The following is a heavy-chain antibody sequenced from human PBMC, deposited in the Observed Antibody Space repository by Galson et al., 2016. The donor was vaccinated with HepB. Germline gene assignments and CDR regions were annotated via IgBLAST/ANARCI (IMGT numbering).Heavy chain of an antibody. J-gene: IGHJ4*02. CDR1: GDSISSDNW. V-gene: IGHV4-39*01. Sequence: ETLSLPCAVSGDSISSDNWWNWVRQPPGKGLEWIGSIYYSGSTYYNPSLKSRVTISVDTSKNQFSLNLSSVTAADTAVYYCARHSSYYGNFDYWGQGTLVTVSS. CDR2: IYYSGST. D-gene: IGHD2-15*01. CDR3: ARHSSYYGNFDY.